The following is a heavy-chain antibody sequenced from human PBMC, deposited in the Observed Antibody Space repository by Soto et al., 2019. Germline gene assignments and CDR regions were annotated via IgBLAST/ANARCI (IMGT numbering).Heavy chain of an antibody. V-gene: IGHV4-59*01. CDR2: IYYSGST. CDR1: GGSISSYY. D-gene: IGHD2-21*01. J-gene: IGHJ3*02. CDR3: AREGYCDAFDI. Sequence: SETLSLTCTVSGGSISSYYWSWIRQPPGKGLEWIGYIYYSGSTNYNPSLKSRVTISVDTSKNQFSLKLSSVTAADTAVYYCAREGYCDAFDIWGQGTMVTVSS.